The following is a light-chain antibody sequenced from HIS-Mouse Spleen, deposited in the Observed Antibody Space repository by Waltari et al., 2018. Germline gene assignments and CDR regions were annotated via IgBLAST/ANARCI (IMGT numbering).Light chain of an antibody. Sequence: EIVLTQSPGTLSLSPGERATLSCRASQSVSNSYLAWYQQKTGQAPRLLVYGASSRATGIPDRFSGSGSGTDFTLTVSRLEPEDFAVYYCQQYGSSPINFGQGTRLEIK. CDR2: GAS. J-gene: IGKJ5*01. V-gene: IGKV3-20*01. CDR3: QQYGSSPIN. CDR1: QSVSNSY.